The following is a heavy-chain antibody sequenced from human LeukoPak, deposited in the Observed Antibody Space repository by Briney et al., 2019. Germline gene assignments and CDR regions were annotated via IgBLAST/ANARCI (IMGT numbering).Heavy chain of an antibody. J-gene: IGHJ4*02. CDR1: GYTLTELS. CDR3: ATWAYYYGSGPRGYYFDY. CDR2: FDPEDGET. D-gene: IGHD3-10*01. V-gene: IGHV1-24*01. Sequence: GASVKVSCKVSGYTLTELSMHWVRQAPGKGLEWMGGFDPEDGETIYAQKFQGRVTMTEDTSTDTAYMELSSLRSEDTAVYYYATWAYYYGSGPRGYYFDYWGQGTLVTVSS.